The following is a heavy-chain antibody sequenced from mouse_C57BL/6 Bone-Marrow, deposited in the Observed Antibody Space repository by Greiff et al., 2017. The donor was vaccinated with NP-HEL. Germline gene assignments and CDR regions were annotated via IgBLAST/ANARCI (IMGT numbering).Heavy chain of an antibody. CDR3: ARARLCPLDY. Sequence: QVQLKESGPGLVAPSQSLSITCTVSGFSLTSYCVHWVRQPPGKGLEWLVVIWSDGSTTYYLALKSRLSISKDNSKSQVFLEMISLQTDATAMYYCARARLCPLDYWGQGTTLTVSS. CDR1: GFSLTSYC. V-gene: IGHV2-6*03. J-gene: IGHJ2*01. CDR2: IWSDGST. D-gene: IGHD1-1*02.